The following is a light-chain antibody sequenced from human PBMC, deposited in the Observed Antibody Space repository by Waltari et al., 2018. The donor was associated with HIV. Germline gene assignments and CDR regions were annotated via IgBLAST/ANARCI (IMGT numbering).Light chain of an antibody. Sequence: DVRMTPSPASLSASVGARVTITCRSSLQITPYVAWVQQSPGAAPRSLIYDASTLLSGVPSRFSGSGSGADFTLTISNVQPEDSATYYCHQYNSNPPTFGQGTRLE. CDR3: HQYNSNPPT. CDR2: DAS. CDR1: LQITPY. V-gene: IGKV1-16*01. J-gene: IGKJ5*01.